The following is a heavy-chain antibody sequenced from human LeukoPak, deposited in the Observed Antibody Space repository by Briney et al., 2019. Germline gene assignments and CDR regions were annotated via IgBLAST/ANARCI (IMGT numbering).Heavy chain of an antibody. V-gene: IGHV3-23*01. J-gene: IGHJ3*02. Sequence: GGSLRLSCAASGFTFSNYAMNWVRQAPGKGLEWVSVISGSGGSTYYADSVKGRFTISRDNSRNTIYLQMNSLRAEDTAVYYCARAVWFGELSRFDAFDIWGQGTMVTVSS. CDR2: ISGSGGST. CDR1: GFTFSNYA. D-gene: IGHD3-10*01. CDR3: ARAVWFGELSRFDAFDI.